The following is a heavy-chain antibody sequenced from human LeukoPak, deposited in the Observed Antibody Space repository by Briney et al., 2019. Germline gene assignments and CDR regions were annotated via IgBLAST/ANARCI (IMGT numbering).Heavy chain of an antibody. CDR1: GYSISSGYY. V-gene: IGHV4-38-2*02. D-gene: IGHD1-26*01. CDR2: INHSGST. J-gene: IGHJ4*02. Sequence: SETLSLTCTVSGYSISSGYYWGWIRQPPGKGLEWIGEINHSGSTNYNPSLKSRVTISVDTSKNQFSLKLSSVTAADTAVYYCARHEMPKVGATHFDYWGQGTLVTVSS. CDR3: ARHEMPKVGATHFDY.